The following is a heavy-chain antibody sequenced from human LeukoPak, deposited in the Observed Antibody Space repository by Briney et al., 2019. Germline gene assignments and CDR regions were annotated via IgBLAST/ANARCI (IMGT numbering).Heavy chain of an antibody. D-gene: IGHD6-19*01. V-gene: IGHV4-34*01. CDR3: ARGLAVAGSPGYYYYGMDV. CDR2: INHSGST. CDR1: GGSFSGYY. J-gene: IGHJ6*02. Sequence: SETLSLTCAVYGGSFSGYYWSWIRQPPGKGLEWIGEINHSGSTNYNPSLKSRVTISVDTSKNQFSLKLSSVTAADTAVYYCARGLAVAGSPGYYYYGMDVWGQGTTVTVSS.